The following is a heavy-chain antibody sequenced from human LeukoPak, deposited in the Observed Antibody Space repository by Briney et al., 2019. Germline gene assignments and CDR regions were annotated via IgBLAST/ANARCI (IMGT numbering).Heavy chain of an antibody. CDR2: INPNSGGT. D-gene: IGHD3-22*01. Sequence: ASVKVSCKASGYTFTGYYMHWVRQAPGQGLEWMGWINPNSGGTNYAQKFQGRVTMTRDTSISTAYMELSRLRSDDTAVYYCARDLRRSYYDSSGYYPYWGQGTLVTVSS. J-gene: IGHJ4*02. CDR3: ARDLRRSYYDSSGYYPY. V-gene: IGHV1-2*02. CDR1: GYTFTGYY.